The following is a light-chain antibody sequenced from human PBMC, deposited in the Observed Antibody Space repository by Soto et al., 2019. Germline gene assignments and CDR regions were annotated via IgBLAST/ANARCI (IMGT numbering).Light chain of an antibody. CDR1: SSDVGAYNY. Sequence: QSALTQPASVSGSPGQSITISCTGTSSDVGAYNYVSWYQQYPGKAPKLMIYDVSNRPSGVSNRFSGSKSDNTASLTISGLLAEDEAHYYSSSYTTSSTWVFGGGTKLTVL. J-gene: IGLJ3*02. CDR2: DVS. CDR3: SSYTTSSTWV. V-gene: IGLV2-14*01.